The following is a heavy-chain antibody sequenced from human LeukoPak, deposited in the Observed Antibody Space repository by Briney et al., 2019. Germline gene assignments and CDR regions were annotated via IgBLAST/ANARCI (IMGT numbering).Heavy chain of an antibody. Sequence: GGSLRLSCAASGFTFSSYAMSWVRQAPGKGLEWVSAVSSSGGNTNYADYVKGQFTISRDNSKNTVYLHMNNLRAEDTAVYYCAKEGRKTGNTYGYEYDCWGQGTLVTVSS. CDR1: GFTFSSYA. J-gene: IGHJ4*02. V-gene: IGHV3-23*01. D-gene: IGHD5-18*01. CDR2: VSSSGGNT. CDR3: AKEGRKTGNTYGYEYDC.